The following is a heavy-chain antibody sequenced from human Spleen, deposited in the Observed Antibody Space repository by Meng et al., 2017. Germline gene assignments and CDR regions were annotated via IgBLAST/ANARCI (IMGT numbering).Heavy chain of an antibody. CDR1: GFTFDDYA. CDR2: ISWNSGSV. CDR3: ARDGDYAKNYYYAMDV. V-gene: IGHV3-9*01. Sequence: SLKISCAASGFTFDDYAMHWVRQTPGKGLEWVSGISWNSGSVGYVDSVKGRFTISRDNANNLLYLQMDTLRAEDTAVYYCARDGDYAKNYYYAMDVWGQGTTVTVSS. J-gene: IGHJ6*02. D-gene: IGHD4-17*01.